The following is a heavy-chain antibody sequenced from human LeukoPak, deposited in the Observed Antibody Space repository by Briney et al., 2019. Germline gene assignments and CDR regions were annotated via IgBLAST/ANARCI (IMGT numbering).Heavy chain of an antibody. CDR1: GYTFTSYG. V-gene: IGHV1-18*01. J-gene: IGHJ4*02. CDR3: ARLRYYYGSGSYPEGYFDY. CDR2: ISAYNGNT. Sequence: ASVTVSCKASGYTFTSYGISWVRQAPGQGLESMGWISAYNGNTNYAQKLQGRVTMTTDTSTSTAYMELRSLRSDDTAVYYCARLRYYYGSGSYPEGYFDYWGQGTLVTVSP. D-gene: IGHD3-10*01.